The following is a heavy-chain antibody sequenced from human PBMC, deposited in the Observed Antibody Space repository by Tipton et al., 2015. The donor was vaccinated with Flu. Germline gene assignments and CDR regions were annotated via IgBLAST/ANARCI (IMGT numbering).Heavy chain of an antibody. CDR2: IYHSGGT. D-gene: IGHD3-10*02. CDR1: GYSISSGYY. J-gene: IGHJ4*02. Sequence: TLSLTCAVSGYSISSGYYWGWVRQPPGKGLEWMGTIYHSGGTYYNPSLKSRLTMSVDTSKNQFSLKLSSVTAADTAAYYCARHTGDSVRGVIDYWGQGTLVTVSS. V-gene: IGHV4-38-2*01. CDR3: ARHTGDSVRGVIDY.